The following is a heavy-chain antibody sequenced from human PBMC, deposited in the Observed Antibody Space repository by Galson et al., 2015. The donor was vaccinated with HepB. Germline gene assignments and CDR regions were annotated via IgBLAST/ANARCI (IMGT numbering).Heavy chain of an antibody. D-gene: IGHD3-22*01. CDR1: GYTFTSYY. Sequence: SVKVSCKASGYTFTSYYMHWVRQAPGQGLEWMGIINPSGGSTNYAQKFQGRVTMTRDTSTSTVYMELSSLRSEDTAVYYCARDRLSDRWYFDLWGRGTLVTVSS. CDR2: INPSGGST. CDR3: ARDRLSDRWYFDL. J-gene: IGHJ2*01. V-gene: IGHV1-46*01.